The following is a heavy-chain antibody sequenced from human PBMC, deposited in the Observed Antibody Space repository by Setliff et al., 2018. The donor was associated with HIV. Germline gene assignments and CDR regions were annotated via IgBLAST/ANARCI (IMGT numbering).Heavy chain of an antibody. CDR1: GGSFSDYY. CDR3: ARDGYSSSWYVISGSLDY. Sequence: SETLSLTCAVYGGSFSDYYWSWIRQPPGKGLEWMGELNHSGRTIQSPSLGSRVTISIDTSKNPFSLKLSSVSAADTAVYYCARDGYSSSWYVISGSLDYWGQGILVTVSS. J-gene: IGHJ4*02. D-gene: IGHD6-13*01. V-gene: IGHV4-34*01. CDR2: LNHSGRT.